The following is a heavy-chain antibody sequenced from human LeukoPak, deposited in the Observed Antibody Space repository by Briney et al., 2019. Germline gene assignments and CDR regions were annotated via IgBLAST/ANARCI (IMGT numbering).Heavy chain of an antibody. Sequence: ASVKVSCKASGYTFTSYGISWVRQAPGQGLEWMSWISAYNGNTDYAQHLRGRVTMTTDTSTSTAYMELTSLRSDYTAVYYCARDSVDGSGTYYSDSPDHWGQGTLVTVSS. CDR2: ISAYNGNT. V-gene: IGHV1-18*01. J-gene: IGHJ4*02. D-gene: IGHD3-10*01. CDR1: GYTFTSYG. CDR3: ARDSVDGSGTYYSDSPDH.